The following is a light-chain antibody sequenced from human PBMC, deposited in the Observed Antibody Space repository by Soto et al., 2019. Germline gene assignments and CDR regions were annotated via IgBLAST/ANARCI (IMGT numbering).Light chain of an antibody. J-gene: IGLJ3*02. V-gene: IGLV1-47*01. CDR3: ATWDDSLGRRVL. CDR1: RSNIGSHY. Sequence: QSAVTQPPSASGAPGQWVTISCCGSRSNIGSHYISWYQRLPGTAPKLLIYKDSQRPSGVPDRFSGSKSGTSASLAIGGLRSEDQGSYYCATWDDSLGRRVLFGGGTKLTVL. CDR2: KDS.